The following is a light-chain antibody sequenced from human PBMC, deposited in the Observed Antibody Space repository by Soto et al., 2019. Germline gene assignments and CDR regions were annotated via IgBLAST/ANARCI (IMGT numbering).Light chain of an antibody. V-gene: IGLV2-8*01. CDR1: SSAVGGYDY. CDR3: SSHAGSNTV. Sequence: QSALTQPPSASGSPGQSVTISCTGTSSAVGGYDYVSWFQQHPGKAPIFVIYSVSKRPSGVPDGFSASKSGNTAYLTVSGLQAEDEADYYCSSHAGSNTVFGGGTKLTVL. J-gene: IGLJ3*02. CDR2: SVS.